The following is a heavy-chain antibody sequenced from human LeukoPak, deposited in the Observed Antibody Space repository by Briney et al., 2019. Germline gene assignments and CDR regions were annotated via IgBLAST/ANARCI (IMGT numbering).Heavy chain of an antibody. CDR1: GFTFDDYG. J-gene: IGHJ4*02. V-gene: IGHV3-20*04. D-gene: IGHD1-26*01. Sequence: GGSLRFSCAASGFTFDDYGMSWVRRAPGKGLEWVSGINWKGGTTAYADSVEGRFTISRDNAKNSLYLQMNSLRAEDTAFYYCAKVGGELLPGNFDYWGQGILVTVSS. CDR2: INWKGGTT. CDR3: AKVGGELLPGNFDY.